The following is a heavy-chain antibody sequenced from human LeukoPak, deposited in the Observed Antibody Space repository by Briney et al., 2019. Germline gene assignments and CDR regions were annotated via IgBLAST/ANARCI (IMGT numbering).Heavy chain of an antibody. D-gene: IGHD3-3*01. J-gene: IGHJ4*02. Sequence: GGSLRLSCAASGFTFSTYGMNWVRQAPGKGLEWVASIKHDGSEKYYVDSVRGRFTISRDNTKNLLYLQMSSLRAEDTAVFYCATDRGWRTSGYYLYYFEYWGQGTLVTFSS. CDR3: ATDRGWRTSGYYLYYFEY. CDR1: GFTFSTYG. V-gene: IGHV3-7*01. CDR2: IKHDGSEK.